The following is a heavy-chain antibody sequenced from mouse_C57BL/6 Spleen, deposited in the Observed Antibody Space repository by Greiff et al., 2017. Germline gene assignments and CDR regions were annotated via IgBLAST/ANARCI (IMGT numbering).Heavy chain of an antibody. CDR1: GYTFTDYY. CDR2: INPNNGGT. V-gene: IGHV1-26*01. D-gene: IGHD2-4*01. Sequence: VQLQQSGPELVKPGASVKISCKASGYTFTDYYMNWVKQSHGKSLEWIGDINPNNGGTSYNQKFKGKATLTVDKSSSTAYMELRSLTSEDSAVYYCARVKGYYDYDYLDDWGQGTTLTVSS. CDR3: ARVKGYYDYDYLDD. J-gene: IGHJ2*01.